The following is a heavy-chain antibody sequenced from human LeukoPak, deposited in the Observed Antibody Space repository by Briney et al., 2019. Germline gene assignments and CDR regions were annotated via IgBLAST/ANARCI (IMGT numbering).Heavy chain of an antibody. CDR2: ISYDGSNK. J-gene: IGHJ4*02. Sequence: PGGSLRLSCVASGFTFSSYAMHWVRQAPGKGLEWVAVISYDGSNKYYADSVKGRFTISRDNSKNTLYLQMNSLRAEDTAVYYCARDDSRGWWFYFDYWGQGTLVTVSS. V-gene: IGHV3-30*04. CDR3: ARDDSRGWWFYFDY. D-gene: IGHD6-19*01. CDR1: GFTFSSYA.